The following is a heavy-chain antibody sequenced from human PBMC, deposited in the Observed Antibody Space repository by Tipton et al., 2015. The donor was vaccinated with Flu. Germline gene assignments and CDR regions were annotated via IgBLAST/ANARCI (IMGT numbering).Heavy chain of an antibody. D-gene: IGHD3-22*01. Sequence: SLRLSCEASGFNFDQFDIHWVRQAPGKGLEWVSGISWDTTTIGYAPSVQGRFTISRDNHEKSVYLQMNSLRPEDTALYYCTKETYTDSHYHYGMDVWGQGTTVTVSS. V-gene: IGHV3-9*01. CDR2: ISWDTTTI. CDR1: GFNFDQFD. CDR3: TKETYTDSHYHYGMDV. J-gene: IGHJ6*02.